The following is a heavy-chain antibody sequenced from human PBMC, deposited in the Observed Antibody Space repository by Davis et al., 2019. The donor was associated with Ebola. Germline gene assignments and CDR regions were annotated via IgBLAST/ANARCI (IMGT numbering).Heavy chain of an antibody. Sequence: SETLSLTCAVSGGSISSSNWWSWVRQPPGKGLEWIGEIYHSGSTNYNPSLKSRVTISVDKSKNQFSLKLSSVTAADTAVYYCARDQGSSSWYYFDYWGQGTLVTVSS. V-gene: IGHV4-4*02. CDR2: IYHSGST. CDR1: GGSISSSNW. J-gene: IGHJ4*01. CDR3: ARDQGSSSWYYFDY. D-gene: IGHD6-13*01.